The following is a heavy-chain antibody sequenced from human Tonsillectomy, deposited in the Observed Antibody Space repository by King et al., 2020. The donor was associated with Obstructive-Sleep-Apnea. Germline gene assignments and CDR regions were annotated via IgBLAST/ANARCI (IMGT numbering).Heavy chain of an antibody. D-gene: IGHD5-12*01. CDR2: IYHSGST. CDR3: VRIGWMEGIDY. V-gene: IGHV4-4*02. CDR1: GGSVSSDNW. Sequence: VQLVESGPGLVKPSETLPLTCAVSGGSVSSDNWWSWVRPSPGKGLEWIGEIYHSGSTNYKPSLKRRVTISMDKSKNPLSLRLNTVTAADTAIYYCVRIGWMEGIDYWGQGTLVTVSS. J-gene: IGHJ4*02.